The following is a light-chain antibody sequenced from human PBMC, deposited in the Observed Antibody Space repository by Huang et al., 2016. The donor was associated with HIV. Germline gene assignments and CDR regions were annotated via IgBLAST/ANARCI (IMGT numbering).Light chain of an antibody. V-gene: IGKV1-5*03. CDR3: QQQWT. CDR1: HRISSW. CDR2: KAS. Sequence: DIQMTQSPSTLSAFVGDRVTITCRTSHRISSWLAWYQQKPGKAPNLLISKASNLESGVPSRFSGNGSGTEFTLTISCLQPDDLATYYCQQQWTFGQGTKVEI. J-gene: IGKJ1*01.